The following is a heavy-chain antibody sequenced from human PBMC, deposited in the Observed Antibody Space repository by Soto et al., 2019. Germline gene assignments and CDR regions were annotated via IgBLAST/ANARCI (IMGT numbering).Heavy chain of an antibody. CDR1: GYTFTSYG. Sequence: ASVKVSCKASGYTFTSYGISWVRHAPGQGLEWMGWISAYNGNTNYAQKLQGRVTMTTDTSTSTAYMELRSLRSDDTAVYYCLTVYAMPFDYWGQGTLVTVSS. J-gene: IGHJ4*02. D-gene: IGHD2-8*01. V-gene: IGHV1-18*01. CDR3: LTVYAMPFDY. CDR2: ISAYNGNT.